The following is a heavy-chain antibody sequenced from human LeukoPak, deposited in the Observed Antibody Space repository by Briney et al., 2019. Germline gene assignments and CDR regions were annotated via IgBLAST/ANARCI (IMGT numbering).Heavy chain of an antibody. Sequence: ASVKVSCKASGYTFTGYYMHWVRQAPGQGLAWMGWINPNSGGTNHAQEFQGRVTMTRDTSISTAYMELSRLRSDDTAVYYCAVVTIFGVVNWFDPWGQGTLVTVS. V-gene: IGHV1-2*02. CDR3: AVVTIFGVVNWFDP. D-gene: IGHD3-3*01. CDR2: INPNSGGT. J-gene: IGHJ5*02. CDR1: GYTFTGYY.